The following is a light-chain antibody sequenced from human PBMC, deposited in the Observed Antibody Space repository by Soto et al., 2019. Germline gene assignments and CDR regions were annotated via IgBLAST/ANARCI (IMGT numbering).Light chain of an antibody. CDR1: QSISNNH. V-gene: IGKV3-20*01. CDR2: GTS. J-gene: IGKJ4*01. CDR3: EYYGSSIT. Sequence: EIVFTQSPGTLYLSPGERVTLSCRASQSISNNHLAWCQQKPGQAPRLLIHGTSNRATGIPDRFSGSGSGTDFTLTFSRLEPEDFAVYYCEYYGSSITFGGGTQVDIK.